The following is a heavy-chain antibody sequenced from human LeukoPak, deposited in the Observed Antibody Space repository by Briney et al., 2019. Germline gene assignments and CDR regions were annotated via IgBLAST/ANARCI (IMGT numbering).Heavy chain of an antibody. J-gene: IGHJ5*02. CDR3: AGGEYCTSTSCYLLDSRNWFDP. Sequence: VPPGGSLRLSCAASGFTFSSSSMNWVRQAPGKGLEWVSYITASSSTEYYADSVKGRFTISRDNAKNSLYLQMNSLRAEDTAVYYCAGGEYCTSTSCYLLDSRNWFDPWGQGTLVTVSS. CDR1: GFTFSSSS. CDR2: ITASSSTE. V-gene: IGHV3-48*01. D-gene: IGHD2-2*01.